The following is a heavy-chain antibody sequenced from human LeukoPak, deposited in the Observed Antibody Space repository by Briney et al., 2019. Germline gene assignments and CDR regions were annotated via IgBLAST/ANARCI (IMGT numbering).Heavy chain of an antibody. J-gene: IGHJ4*02. CDR1: GFTFSNYA. CDR2: ISSSGGST. V-gene: IGHV3-23*01. CDR3: AKGRNDYGDAALNY. D-gene: IGHD4-17*01. Sequence: GGSLRLSCAASGFTFSNYAMSWVRQAPGKGLEWVSSISSSGGSTFYADSVKGRFTISRDNSKNTLYLQMNSLRAEDTAGCYCAKGRNDYGDAALNYWGQGTLVTVSS.